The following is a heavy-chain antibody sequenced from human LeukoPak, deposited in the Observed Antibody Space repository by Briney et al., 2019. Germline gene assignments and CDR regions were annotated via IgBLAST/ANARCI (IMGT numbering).Heavy chain of an antibody. V-gene: IGHV1-2*02. CDR3: ARDRVVVAPIFSLNWFDP. CDR1: GYTFTGYY. J-gene: IGHJ5*02. CDR2: INPNSGDT. Sequence: ASVTVSFKASGYTFTGYYIHWVGQAPGQGVEGMGWINPNSGDTAYAQHFQGRVTMTRDTSISTAYMQLSSLRSDDTAVYYCARDRVVVAPIFSLNWFDPWGQGTLVTVSS. D-gene: IGHD2-15*01.